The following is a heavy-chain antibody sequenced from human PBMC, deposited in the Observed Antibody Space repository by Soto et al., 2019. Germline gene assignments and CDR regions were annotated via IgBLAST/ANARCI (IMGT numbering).Heavy chain of an antibody. D-gene: IGHD2-2*01. CDR3: ARAARGYCSSTSCYYYYYYMDV. Sequence: QVQLVQSGAEVKKPGSSVKVSCKASGGTFSSYTISWVRQAPGQGLEWMGRIIPILGIANYAQKFQGRVTITADKSTSTAYMELSSLRSEDTAVYYCARAARGYCSSTSCYYYYYYMDVWGKGTTVIVSS. V-gene: IGHV1-69*02. CDR1: GGTFSSYT. CDR2: IIPILGIA. J-gene: IGHJ6*03.